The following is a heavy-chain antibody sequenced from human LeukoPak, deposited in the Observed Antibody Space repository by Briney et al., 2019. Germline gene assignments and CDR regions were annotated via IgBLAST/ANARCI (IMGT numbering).Heavy chain of an antibody. D-gene: IGHD3-22*01. CDR1: GGSISSYY. J-gene: IGHJ4*02. Sequence: SETLSLTCTVSGGSISSYYWSWIRQPPGEGLEWIGYIYYSGSTNYNPSLKSRVTISVDTSKNQFSLKLSSVTAADTAVYYCARREISSGYVYYFDYWGQGTLVTVSS. CDR3: ARREISSGYVYYFDY. V-gene: IGHV4-59*01. CDR2: IYYSGST.